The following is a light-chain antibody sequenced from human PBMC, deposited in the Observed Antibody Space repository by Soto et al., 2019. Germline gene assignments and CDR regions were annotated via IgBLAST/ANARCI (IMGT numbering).Light chain of an antibody. CDR3: QQGSNWPLT. V-gene: IGKV3-11*01. Sequence: EIVLTQSPATLSLSPGERATLSCRASQSVSSFLAWYQQRAGQAPSLLIYDASNRATGIPARFSGSGSGTDFTLTISSLEPEDFAVYYCQQGSNWPLTFGGGTKVEIK. CDR2: DAS. J-gene: IGKJ4*01. CDR1: QSVSSF.